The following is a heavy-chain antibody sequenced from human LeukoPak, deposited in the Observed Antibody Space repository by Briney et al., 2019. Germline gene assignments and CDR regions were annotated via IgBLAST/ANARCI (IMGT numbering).Heavy chain of an antibody. D-gene: IGHD4-17*01. CDR1: GFTLSSYG. V-gene: IGHV3-7*01. Sequence: GGSLRLSCAASGFTLSSYGMHWVRQAPGKGLEWVASIKQDGSEKYYVDSVKGRFTISRDNAKNSLYLQMNSLRAEDTALYYCARAPGEGWFDPWGQGTLVTVSS. CDR3: ARAPGEGWFDP. CDR2: IKQDGSEK. J-gene: IGHJ5*02.